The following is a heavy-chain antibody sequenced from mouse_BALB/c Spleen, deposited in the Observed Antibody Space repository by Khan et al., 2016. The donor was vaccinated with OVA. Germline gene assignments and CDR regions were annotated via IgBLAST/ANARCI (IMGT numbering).Heavy chain of an antibody. V-gene: IGHV5-9-3*01. CDR2: ISSGGHYT. CDR3: ARSLGEYYAMDY. Sequence: EVQLVESGGGVVKPGGSLKLSCSASGFTFSSFAMSWVRQTPEKRLEWVATISSGGHYTFDPDGVKGRFAISNDKARKTLSLPMSSLRSEETAMDYGARSLGEYYAMDYWDEGTSLTVYS. D-gene: IGHD2-13*01. CDR1: GFTFSSFA. J-gene: IGHJ4*01.